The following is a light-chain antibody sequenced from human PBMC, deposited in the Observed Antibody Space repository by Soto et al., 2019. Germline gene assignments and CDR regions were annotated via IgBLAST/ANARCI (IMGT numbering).Light chain of an antibody. CDR3: QSYDSSLSGYV. CDR1: SSNIGAGYD. J-gene: IGLJ1*01. V-gene: IGLV1-40*01. CDR2: GNS. Sequence: QSALTQPPSVSGAPGQRVTISCTGSSSNIGAGYDVHWYQQLPGTAPKLLIYGNSNQPSGVPDRFSGSKSGTSASLAITGLQAEDEADYYCQSYDSSLSGYVFGTGTQLTVL.